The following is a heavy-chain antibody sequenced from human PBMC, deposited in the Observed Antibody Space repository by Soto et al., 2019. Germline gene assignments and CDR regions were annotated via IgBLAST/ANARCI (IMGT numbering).Heavy chain of an antibody. V-gene: IGHV4-4*02. CDR2: IYRTGST. D-gene: IGHD5-12*01. CDR3: ASRDPGNSVDY. J-gene: IGHJ4*02. Sequence: PSETLFLTCAVSGGSFTSNNWWTWFRQPPGQGVEWIGVIYRTGSTNYNPSLKRRVTISLEKSENQISLKVTSLTAADTDVYYCASRDPGNSVDYWGQGTLLPVSS. CDR1: GGSFTSNNW.